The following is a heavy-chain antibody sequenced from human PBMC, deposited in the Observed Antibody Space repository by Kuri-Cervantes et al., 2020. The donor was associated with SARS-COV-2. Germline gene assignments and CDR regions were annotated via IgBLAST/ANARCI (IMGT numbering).Heavy chain of an antibody. CDR1: GYTFTSYY. CDR2: INPSGGST. CDR3: ARVAGYCSSTSCVGMDV. Sequence: ASVNVSCKASGYTFTSYYMHWVRQAPGQGLEWMGIINPSGGSTSYAQKFQGRVTMTRDTSTSTVYMELSSLRSEDTAVYYCARVAGYCSSTSCVGMDVWGQGTTVTVSS. V-gene: IGHV1-46*01. J-gene: IGHJ6*02. D-gene: IGHD2-2*01.